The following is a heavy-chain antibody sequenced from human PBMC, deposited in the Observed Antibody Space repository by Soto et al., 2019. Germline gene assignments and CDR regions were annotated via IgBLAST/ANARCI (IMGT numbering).Heavy chain of an antibody. CDR1: GFTFSSFA. CDR3: ARGGAWTPEGLGY. D-gene: IGHD2-15*01. V-gene: IGHV3-30-3*01. CDR2: ISSDVVNY. J-gene: IGHJ4*02. Sequence: QVQLVESGGGVIEPGRSLRLSCAASGFTFSSFAMHWVRQAPGKGLEWLAVISSDVVNYYYAESVKGRFTISRDNSKNTQYLQMNSLRNEYTAVYYCARGGAWTPEGLGYWGQGTLVTVSS.